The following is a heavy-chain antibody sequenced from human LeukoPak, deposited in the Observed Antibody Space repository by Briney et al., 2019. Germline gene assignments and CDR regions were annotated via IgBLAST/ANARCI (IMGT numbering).Heavy chain of an antibody. CDR3: ARVVYHGALASFLFDV. Sequence: PGRSLRLSCAASGFTFSNYGMHWVRQTPGKGLEWVAVISFDGSNKYYADSVKGRFTISRDNSKNTLYLQMNSLRAEDTAVYYCARVVYHGALASFLFDVWGQGTMVTVSS. D-gene: IGHD2/OR15-2a*01. CDR1: GFTFSNYG. CDR2: ISFDGSNK. J-gene: IGHJ3*01. V-gene: IGHV3-30*03.